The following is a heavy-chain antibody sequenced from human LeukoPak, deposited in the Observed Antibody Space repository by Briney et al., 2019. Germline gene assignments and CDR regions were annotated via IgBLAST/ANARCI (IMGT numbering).Heavy chain of an antibody. CDR3: SLSRDGFLFDP. V-gene: IGHV4-4*09. D-gene: IGHD2/OR15-2a*01. Sequence: SETLSLTCTVSGGSISSYYWSWIRQPPGKGLEWIGYIYTSGSTNYNPSLKSRVTISVDTSNNQFSLKLSSVTAADTAVYYCSLSRDGFLFDPWGQGTLVTVSS. CDR1: GGSISSYY. J-gene: IGHJ5*02. CDR2: IYTSGST.